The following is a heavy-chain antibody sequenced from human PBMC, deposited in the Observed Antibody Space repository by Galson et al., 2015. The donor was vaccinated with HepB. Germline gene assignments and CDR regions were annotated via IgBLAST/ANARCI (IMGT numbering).Heavy chain of an antibody. J-gene: IGHJ4*02. CDR3: AKLGIHEPLDY. D-gene: IGHD6-6*01. CDR1: GFTFSSYG. Sequence: SLRLSCAASGFTFSSYGMTWVRQAPGKGLEWVAAIKQDGIKQYYVDSVKGRFTVSRDNAKNSLYLQMYSLRADDSAVYYCAKLGIHEPLDYWGQGTLVTVSS. V-gene: IGHV3-7*01. CDR2: IKQDGIKQ.